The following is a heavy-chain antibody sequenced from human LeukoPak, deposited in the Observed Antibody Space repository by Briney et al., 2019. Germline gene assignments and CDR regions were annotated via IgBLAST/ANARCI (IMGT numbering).Heavy chain of an antibody. D-gene: IGHD3-10*01. CDR1: GGSFSGYY. Sequence: PSETLSLTCAVYGGSFSGYYWSWIRQPPGKGLEWIGEINHSGSTNYNPSLKSRVTISVDTSKNQFSLKLSSVTAADTAVYYCARRYVRHYYGSGSYLDYWGQGTLVTVSS. CDR2: INHSGST. CDR3: ARRYVRHYYGSGSYLDY. J-gene: IGHJ4*02. V-gene: IGHV4-34*01.